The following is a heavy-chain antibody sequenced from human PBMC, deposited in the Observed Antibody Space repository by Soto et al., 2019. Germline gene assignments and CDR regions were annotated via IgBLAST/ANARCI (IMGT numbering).Heavy chain of an antibody. CDR2: IKSKTDGGTT. V-gene: IGHV3-15*01. D-gene: IGHD3-22*01. J-gene: IGHJ4*01. CDR3: STDSHIHMTVVCLDY. Sequence: GSLILSCAASGFTFSDYYMSWILQAPGKGLEWVGRIKSKTDGGTTDYAAPVKGRFAISRDDSKNIVYMQMNSLKIEDTAVYFCSTDSHIHMTVVCLDYRGHGTLLTVSS. CDR1: GFTFSDYY.